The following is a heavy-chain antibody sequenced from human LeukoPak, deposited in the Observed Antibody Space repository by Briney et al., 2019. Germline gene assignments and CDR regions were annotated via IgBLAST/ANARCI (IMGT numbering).Heavy chain of an antibody. Sequence: PSETLSLTCTVSGGSISSSSYYWGWIRQPPGKGLEWIGSIYYSGSTYYNPSLKSRVTISVDTSKNQFSLKLSSVTAADTAVNYCARHGGAAAGAYYFDYWGQGTLVTVSS. CDR2: IYYSGST. D-gene: IGHD6-13*01. J-gene: IGHJ4*02. V-gene: IGHV4-39*01. CDR3: ARHGGAAAGAYYFDY. CDR1: GGSISSSSYY.